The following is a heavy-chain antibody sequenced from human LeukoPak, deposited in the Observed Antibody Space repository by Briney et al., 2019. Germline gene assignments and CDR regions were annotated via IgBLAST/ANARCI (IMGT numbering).Heavy chain of an antibody. D-gene: IGHD1-26*01. Sequence: EAGGSLRLSCAASGFTFSSYSMDWVRQAPGKGLERVSSITSSSSHIYYADSVKGRFTISRDNSKNTLYLQMNSLRAEDTAVYYCASDPNSGSYDGGLDYWGQGTLVTVSS. CDR3: ASDPNSGSYDGGLDY. CDR2: ITSSSSHI. CDR1: GFTFSSYS. J-gene: IGHJ4*02. V-gene: IGHV3-21*01.